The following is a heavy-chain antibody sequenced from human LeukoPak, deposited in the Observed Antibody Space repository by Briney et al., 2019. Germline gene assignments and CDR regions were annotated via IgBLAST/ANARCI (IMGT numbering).Heavy chain of an antibody. D-gene: IGHD5-18*01. J-gene: IGHJ4*02. CDR3: ASDGSDTAMVN. V-gene: IGHV3-53*01. Sequence: PGGSLRLSCAASGFTFSSYAMSWVRQAPGKGLEWVSVIYSGGNTYYADSVKGRFTISRDNSKNTLYLQMNSLRAEDTAVYYCASDGSDTAMVNWGQGTLVTVSS. CDR2: IYSGGNT. CDR1: GFTFSSYA.